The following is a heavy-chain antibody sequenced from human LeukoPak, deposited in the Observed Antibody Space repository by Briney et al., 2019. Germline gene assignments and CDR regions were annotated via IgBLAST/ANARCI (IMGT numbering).Heavy chain of an antibody. V-gene: IGHV4-31*03. CDR3: ARGLRFMEFLLYPGAFDV. CDR1: GGSISSGGYY. J-gene: IGHJ3*01. CDR2: IYYSGST. Sequence: NPSQTLSLTCTVSGGSISSGGYYWSWIRQHPGKGLEWIGYIYYSGSTYYNPSLKSRVTISVDTSKNQFSLKLSSVTAADTAVYYCARGLRFMEFLLYPGAFDVWGQGTMVTVSS. D-gene: IGHD3-3*01.